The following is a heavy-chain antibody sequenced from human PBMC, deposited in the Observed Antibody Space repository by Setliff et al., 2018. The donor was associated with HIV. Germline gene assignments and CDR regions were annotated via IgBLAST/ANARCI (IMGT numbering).Heavy chain of an antibody. J-gene: IGHJ4*02. CDR3: ARSIYGSGTYPLDV. D-gene: IGHD3-10*01. CDR2: IYYTGST. Sequence: SETLSLTCNYSGNSFSGYHWNWIRQPAGKGLEWLVRIYYTGSTEYNPSLKSRLTMSMDTSKDQFSLRLVSLTTADTAVYYCARSIYGSGTYPLDVWGPGTLVTVSS. CDR1: GNSFSGYH. V-gene: IGHV4-4*07.